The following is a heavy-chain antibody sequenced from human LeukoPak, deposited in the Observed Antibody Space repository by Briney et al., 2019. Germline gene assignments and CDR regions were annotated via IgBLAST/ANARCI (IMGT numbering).Heavy chain of an antibody. V-gene: IGHV3-9*01. CDR1: GFTFDDYA. D-gene: IGHD5-12*01. Sequence: SLRLSCAASGFTFDDYAMHWVRQAPGKGLEWVSGISWNSGSIGYADSVKGRFTISRDNSKNTLYLQMNSLRAEDTAVYYCAKNSGYDPPNYDYWGQGTLVTVSS. CDR2: ISWNSGSI. CDR3: AKNSGYDPPNYDY. J-gene: IGHJ4*02.